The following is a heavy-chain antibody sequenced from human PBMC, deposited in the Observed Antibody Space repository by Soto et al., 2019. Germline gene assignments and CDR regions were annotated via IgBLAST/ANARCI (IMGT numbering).Heavy chain of an antibody. CDR3: AKDSSSLTGYYPMSAFDI. J-gene: IGHJ3*02. Sequence: GGSLRLSCAASGFTFSSYAMSWVRQAPGKGLEWVSAISGSGGSTYYADSVKGRFTISRDNSKNTLYLQMNSLRAEDTAVYYCAKDSSSLTGYYPMSAFDIWGQGTMVTVSS. CDR1: GFTFSSYA. D-gene: IGHD3-9*01. CDR2: ISGSGGST. V-gene: IGHV3-23*01.